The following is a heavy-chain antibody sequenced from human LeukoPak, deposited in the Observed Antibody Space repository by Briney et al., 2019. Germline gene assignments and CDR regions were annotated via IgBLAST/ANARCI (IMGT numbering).Heavy chain of an antibody. V-gene: IGHV2-70*11. CDR1: GFSLRTSGMC. CDR2: IDWDDDK. CDR3: ARVRQTVTTFLDY. J-gene: IGHJ4*02. D-gene: IGHD4-17*01. Sequence: ESGPALAKPRQTLTLTCTFPGFSLRTSGMCVSWIRQPPGKALEWLARIDWDDDKYYSTSLKTRLTISKDTSKNQVVLTMTNMDPVDTATYYCARVRQTVTTFLDYWGQGTLVTVSS.